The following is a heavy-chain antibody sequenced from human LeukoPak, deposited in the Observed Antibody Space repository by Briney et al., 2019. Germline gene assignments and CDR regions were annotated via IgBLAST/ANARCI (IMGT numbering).Heavy chain of an antibody. V-gene: IGHV3-23*01. CDR3: AKDVRYLTMVRGVIPYFDY. J-gene: IGHJ4*02. D-gene: IGHD3-10*01. CDR1: GFTFSSYG. CDR2: ISGSGGST. Sequence: TGGSLRLSCAASGFTFSSYGMSWVRQAPGKGLEWVSAISGSGGSTYYADSVKGRFTISRDNSKNTLYLQMNSLRAEDTAVYYCAKDVRYLTMVRGVIPYFDYWGQGTLVTVSS.